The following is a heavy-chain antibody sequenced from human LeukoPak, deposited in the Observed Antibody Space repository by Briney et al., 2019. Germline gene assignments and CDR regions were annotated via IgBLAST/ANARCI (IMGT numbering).Heavy chain of an antibody. Sequence: SETLSLTCAVYRGSFSGYYWSWIRQPPGKGLEWTGEINHSGSTNYNPSLKSRVTISVDTSKNQFSLKLSSVTAADTAVYYCASHYGSGSYWRGFDYWGQGILVTVSS. D-gene: IGHD3-10*01. J-gene: IGHJ4*02. CDR2: INHSGST. CDR1: RGSFSGYY. V-gene: IGHV4-34*01. CDR3: ASHYGSGSYWRGFDY.